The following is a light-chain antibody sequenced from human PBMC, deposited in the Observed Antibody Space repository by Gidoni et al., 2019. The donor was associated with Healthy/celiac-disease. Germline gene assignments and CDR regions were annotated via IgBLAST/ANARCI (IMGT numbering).Light chain of an antibody. Sequence: DIQLTRSPSFLSASVGDRVTITCRASQGISSYLAWYQQKPGKAPKLLIYAASTLQSGVPSRFSGSGSGTEFTLTISSLQPEDFATYYCQQLNSYPVTFGPGTKVDIK. V-gene: IGKV1-9*01. CDR3: QQLNSYPVT. CDR1: QGISSY. J-gene: IGKJ3*01. CDR2: AAS.